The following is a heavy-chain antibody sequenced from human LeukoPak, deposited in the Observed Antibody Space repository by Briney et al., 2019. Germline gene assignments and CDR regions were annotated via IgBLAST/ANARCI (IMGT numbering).Heavy chain of an antibody. D-gene: IGHD3-22*01. CDR3: AYYYDSSGLG. CDR1: GYTFTAYN. CDR2: MNPNSGNT. Sequence: ASVKVSCKASGYTFTAYNIHWVRQAPGQGLEWMGWMNPNSGNTGYAQKFQGRVTMARNTSISTAYMELSSLRSEDTAVYYCAYYYDSSGLGWGQGTLVTVSS. J-gene: IGHJ4*02. V-gene: IGHV1-8*02.